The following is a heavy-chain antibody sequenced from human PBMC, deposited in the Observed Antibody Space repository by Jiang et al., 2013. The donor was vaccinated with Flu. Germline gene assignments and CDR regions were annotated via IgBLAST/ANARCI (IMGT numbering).Heavy chain of an antibody. V-gene: IGHV1-8*01. CDR3: ARGRDDYSNYDYYYYMDV. D-gene: IGHD4-11*01. CDR1: GYTFTSYD. J-gene: IGHJ6*03. Sequence: GAEVKKPGASVKVSCKASGYTFTSYDINWVRQATGQGLEWMGWMNPNSGNTGYAQKFQGRVTMTRNTSISTAYMELSSLRSEDTAVYYCARGRDDYSNYDYYYYMDVWGKGTTVTVSS. CDR2: MNPNSGNT.